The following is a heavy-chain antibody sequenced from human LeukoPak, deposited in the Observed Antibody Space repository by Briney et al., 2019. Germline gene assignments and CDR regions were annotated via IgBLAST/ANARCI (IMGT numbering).Heavy chain of an antibody. D-gene: IGHD2-2*01. Sequence: SETLFLTCTVSGGSISSYYWSWIRQPAGKGLEWIGRIYTSGSTNYNPSLKSRVTMSVDTSKNQFSLKLSSVTAADTAVYYCARDVVVVPAAVWYNWFDPWGQGTLVTVSS. V-gene: IGHV4-4*07. CDR2: IYTSGST. CDR1: GGSISSYY. J-gene: IGHJ5*02. CDR3: ARDVVVVPAAVWYNWFDP.